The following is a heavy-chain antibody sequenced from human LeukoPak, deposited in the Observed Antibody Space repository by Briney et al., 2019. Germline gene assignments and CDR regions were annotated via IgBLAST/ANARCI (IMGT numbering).Heavy chain of an antibody. CDR2: IYYSGST. CDR1: GGSISSGGYY. D-gene: IGHD3-22*01. CDR3: ARLRKYYDSSGYNFDY. V-gene: IGHV4-31*03. Sequence: PSETLSLTCTVSGGSISSGGYYWSWIRQHPGKGLEWIGYIYYSGSTYYNPSLKSRVTISVDTSKNQFSLKLSSVTAADTAVYYCARLRKYYDSSGYNFDYWGQGTLVTVSS. J-gene: IGHJ4*02.